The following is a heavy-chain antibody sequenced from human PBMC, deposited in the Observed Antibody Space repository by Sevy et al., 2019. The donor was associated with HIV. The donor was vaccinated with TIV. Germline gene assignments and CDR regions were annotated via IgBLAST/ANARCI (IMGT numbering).Heavy chain of an antibody. CDR3: ATGPPDGSYDYFDY. D-gene: IGHD1-26*01. J-gene: IGHJ4*02. Sequence: GGSLRLSCAASGFTFSSYSMNWVRQAPGKGLEWVSSISGSSNYIYYAESLKGRFIISRDNAKNTLYLQMNSLRVDDTAVYYCATGPPDGSYDYFDYWGQGTLVTVS. CDR1: GFTFSSYS. V-gene: IGHV3-21*06. CDR2: ISGSSNYI.